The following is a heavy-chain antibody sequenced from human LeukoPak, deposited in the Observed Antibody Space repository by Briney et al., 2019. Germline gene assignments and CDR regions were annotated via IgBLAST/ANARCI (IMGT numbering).Heavy chain of an antibody. V-gene: IGHV3-23*01. CDR1: GFTFSSYA. CDR2: ISGSGGST. J-gene: IGHJ3*02. Sequence: GRSLRLSCAASGFTFSSYAMSWVRQAPGKWLEWVSAISGSGGSTYYADSVKGRFTISRDNSKNTLYLQMNSLRAEDTAVYYCARVGYSYGYDAFDIWGQGTMVTVSS. CDR3: ARVGYSYGYDAFDI. D-gene: IGHD5-18*01.